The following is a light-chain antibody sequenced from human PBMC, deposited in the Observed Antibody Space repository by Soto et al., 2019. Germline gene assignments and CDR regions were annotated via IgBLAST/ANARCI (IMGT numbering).Light chain of an antibody. J-gene: IGKJ5*01. Sequence: EIVMTLSPATLSVSPGERATLSCRASQSVSSSLAWYQQRPGQAPRLLIHDASHRAAGIPARFSGSGFGTDFTLTISSLEPEDAAVYYCQQRSNWPPITFGQGTRLEIK. CDR1: QSVSSS. CDR3: QQRSNWPPIT. V-gene: IGKV3-11*01. CDR2: DAS.